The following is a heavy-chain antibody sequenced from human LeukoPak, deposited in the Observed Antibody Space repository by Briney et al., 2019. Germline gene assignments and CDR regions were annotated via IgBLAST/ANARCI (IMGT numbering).Heavy chain of an antibody. D-gene: IGHD3-16*01. Sequence: PGGSLRLSCEASGFTFNVYWMHWVRQAPEKGLEWVANINQDGSEIYHADSVKGRFTISRDNAKRSLYLQMNGLRAEDTGIYYCAGRSFGSWGQGTLVTVSS. CDR2: INQDGSEI. CDR1: GFTFNVYW. V-gene: IGHV3-7*01. CDR3: AGRSFGS. J-gene: IGHJ5*02.